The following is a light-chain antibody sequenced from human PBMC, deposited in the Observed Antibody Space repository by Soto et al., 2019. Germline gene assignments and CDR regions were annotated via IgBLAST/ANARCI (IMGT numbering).Light chain of an antibody. V-gene: IGKV1-6*01. Sequence: AIQMTQSPSSLSASVGDRVTSTCRASQGIRNDLGWYQQKPGKAPTLLIYAASSLQSGVPSRFSGSGSGTDFTLTISSLQPEDFATYYCLQDYIYPLSFGGGTKVDIK. J-gene: IGKJ4*01. CDR3: LQDYIYPLS. CDR1: QGIRND. CDR2: AAS.